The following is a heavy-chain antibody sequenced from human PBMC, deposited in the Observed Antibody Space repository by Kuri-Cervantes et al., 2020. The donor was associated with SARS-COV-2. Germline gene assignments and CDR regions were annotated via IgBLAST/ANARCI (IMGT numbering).Heavy chain of an antibody. V-gene: IGHV3-11*05. CDR3: ARDRGDIAVVPEGHYYYYGMDV. J-gene: IGHJ6*02. CDR1: GFTFSSYW. Sequence: GGSLRLSCAASGFTFSSYWMSWVRQAPGKGLEWVSYISSSSSYTNYADSVKGRFTISRDNAKNSLYLQMNSLRAEDTAVYYCARDRGDIAVVPEGHYYYYGMDVWGQGTTVTVSS. D-gene: IGHD2-2*01. CDR2: ISSSSSYT.